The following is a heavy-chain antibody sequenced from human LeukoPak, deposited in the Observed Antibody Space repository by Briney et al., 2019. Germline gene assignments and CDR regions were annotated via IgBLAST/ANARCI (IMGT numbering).Heavy chain of an antibody. CDR2: ISYDVGKK. J-gene: IGHJ4*02. V-gene: IGHV3-30*03. CDR1: GFTFSSYG. CDR3: ARRKEIDY. Sequence: GGSLRLSCAASGFTFSSYGMHWVRQAPGKGLEWVAVISYDVGKKYYADSVKGRFTISRDNSKNTLYLQMNSLRAEDTAVYYCARRKEIDYWGQGTLVTVSS.